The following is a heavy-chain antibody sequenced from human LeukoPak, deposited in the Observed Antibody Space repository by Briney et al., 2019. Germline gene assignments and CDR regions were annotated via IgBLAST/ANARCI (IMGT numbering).Heavy chain of an antibody. CDR1: GGSISSSSYY. Sequence: SETLSLTCTVSGGSISSSSYYWGWIRQPPGKGLEWIGSIYYSGSTYYNPSLKSRVTISVDTSKNQFSLKLSSVTAADTAVYYCARQRAYFGVVTYLVYFDYWGREPWSPSPQ. CDR3: ARQRAYFGVVTYLVYFDY. D-gene: IGHD3-3*01. J-gene: IGHJ4*02. CDR2: IYYSGST. V-gene: IGHV4-39*01.